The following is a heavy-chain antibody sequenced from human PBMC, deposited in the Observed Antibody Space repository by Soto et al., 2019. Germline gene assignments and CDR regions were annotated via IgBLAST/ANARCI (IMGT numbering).Heavy chain of an antibody. CDR3: AREIVTAGGNNYFDP. CDR2: VYHTGDT. V-gene: IGHV4-4*02. J-gene: IGHJ5*02. D-gene: IGHD2-21*02. Sequence: SETLSLTCGVSGGTVASSHWRSWVRKSPGGGLEWVGNVYHTGDTNLNPSLQSRVTISVDNSNNQFSLRLNSLTAADTAVYFCAREIVTAGGNNYFDPWGPGTLVTVS. CDR1: GGTVASSHW.